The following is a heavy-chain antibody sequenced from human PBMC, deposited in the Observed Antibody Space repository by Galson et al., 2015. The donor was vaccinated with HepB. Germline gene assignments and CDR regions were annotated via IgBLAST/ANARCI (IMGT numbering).Heavy chain of an antibody. V-gene: IGHV3-30*04. CDR2: VPYSGSYQ. CDR3: AKDRQYANTWETGFYHSGLDV. CDR1: GFTFNTHA. Sequence: SLRLSCAASGFTFNTHAMHWVRQAPGKGLEWVAVVPYSGSYQYYADSVKGRFTISRDNSRNTVFLHMNSLSGEDTAVYYCAKDRQYANTWETGFYHSGLDVWGQGTAVTVSS. J-gene: IGHJ6*02. D-gene: IGHD1-14*01.